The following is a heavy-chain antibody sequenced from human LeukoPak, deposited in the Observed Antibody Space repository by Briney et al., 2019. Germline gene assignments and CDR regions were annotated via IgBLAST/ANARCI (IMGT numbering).Heavy chain of an antibody. V-gene: IGHV3-21*01. CDR3: ARVSGSGYDLAFDY. Sequence: GGSLRLSCAASGFTFSSYSMNWVRQAPGKGLEWVSSISSSSSYIYYADSVKGRFTISRDNAKNSLYLQMNSLRAEDTAVYYCARVSGSGYDLAFDYWGQGTLVTVSS. CDR1: GFTFSSYS. CDR2: ISSSSSYI. D-gene: IGHD5-12*01. J-gene: IGHJ4*02.